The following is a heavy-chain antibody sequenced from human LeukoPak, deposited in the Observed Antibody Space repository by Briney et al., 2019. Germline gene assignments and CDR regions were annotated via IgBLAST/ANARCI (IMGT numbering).Heavy chain of an antibody. CDR3: ARDDINTWTVFDF. D-gene: IGHD1-1*01. CDR1: GYSFSSYG. V-gene: IGHV1-18*01. J-gene: IGHJ4*02. CDR2: ISPYNGNT. Sequence: GASVKVSCKASGYSFSSYGVSWVRQAPGQGLEWMGWISPYNGNTNYAQKLQGRVTMTTDTSTNTAYMELRSLRPDDTAVYYCARDDINTWTVFDFWGQGTLVTVSS.